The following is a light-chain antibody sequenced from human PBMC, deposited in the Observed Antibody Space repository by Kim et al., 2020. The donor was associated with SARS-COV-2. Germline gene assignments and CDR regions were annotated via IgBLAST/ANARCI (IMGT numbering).Light chain of an antibody. CDR1: RRLNNN. V-gene: IGKV3-15*01. J-gene: IGKJ1*01. Sequence: APGERATLSCSASRRLNNNLAWYQQRPGQAPRLLIYGAFTGATGVPARFSGSGSGTEFTLPISSLQSEDFGVYYCQQYNYWPPATFGPGTKVDIK. CDR2: GAF. CDR3: QQYNYWPPAT.